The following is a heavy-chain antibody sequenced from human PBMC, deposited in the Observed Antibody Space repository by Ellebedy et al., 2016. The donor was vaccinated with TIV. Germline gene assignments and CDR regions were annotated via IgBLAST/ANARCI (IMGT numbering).Heavy chain of an antibody. J-gene: IGHJ6*03. Sequence: GESLKISCAASGFSFSSYWMHWVRQTPGKGLVWLSRINGDGSSTRYADSVRGRFTISRDTAKNTLTLKMNALSAEETAVDDCARVGCSDASCYYYDYYYMDVWGKGTAVTVSS. V-gene: IGHV3-74*01. CDR2: INGDGSST. D-gene: IGHD2-15*01. CDR3: ARVGCSDASCYYYDYYYMDV. CDR1: GFSFSSYW.